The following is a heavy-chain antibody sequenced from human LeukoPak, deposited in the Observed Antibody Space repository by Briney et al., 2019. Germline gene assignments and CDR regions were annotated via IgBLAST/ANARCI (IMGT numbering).Heavy chain of an antibody. CDR2: ISGSGGSA. V-gene: IGHV3-23*01. CDR3: AGDTVTMYCFDY. J-gene: IGHJ4*02. CDR1: GFTSSSYA. Sequence: GGSLRLSCAASGFTSSSYAMSWVRQAPGKGLEWVSAISGSGGSAYYADSVKGRFTISRDNSKNTLYLQMNSLRAEDTAVFYCAGDTVTMYCFDYWGQGTLVTVSS. D-gene: IGHD4-11*01.